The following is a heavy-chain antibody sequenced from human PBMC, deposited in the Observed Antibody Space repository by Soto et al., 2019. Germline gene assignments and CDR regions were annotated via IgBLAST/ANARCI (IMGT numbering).Heavy chain of an antibody. Sequence: PGGSLRLSCAASGFTFSSYSMNWVRQAPGKGLEWVSSISSSSSYVYYADSVKGRFTISRDNAKNSLYLQMNSLRAEDTAVYYCAREANYPNWFDPWGQGTLVTVSS. J-gene: IGHJ5*02. D-gene: IGHD1-7*01. V-gene: IGHV3-21*01. CDR1: GFTFSSYS. CDR3: AREANYPNWFDP. CDR2: ISSSSSYV.